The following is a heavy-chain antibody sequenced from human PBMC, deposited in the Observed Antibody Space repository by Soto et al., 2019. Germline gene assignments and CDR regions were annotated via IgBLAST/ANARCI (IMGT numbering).Heavy chain of an antibody. CDR3: ARDTRDSSGYYDLGWFDP. J-gene: IGHJ5*02. V-gene: IGHV1-2*02. CDR1: GYTFTGYY. D-gene: IGHD3-22*01. CDR2: INPNSGGT. Sequence: QVQLVQSGAEVKKPGASVKVSCKASGYTFTGYYMHWARQAPGQGLEWMGWINPNSGGTNFAQKFQGRVTMTRDTSISTPYMELSRLRSDDTAVYYCARDTRDSSGYYDLGWFDPWGQGTLVTVSS.